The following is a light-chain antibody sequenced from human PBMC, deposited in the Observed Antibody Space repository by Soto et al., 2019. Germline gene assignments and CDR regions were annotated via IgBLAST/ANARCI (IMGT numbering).Light chain of an antibody. CDR2: DAS. Sequence: EIVLTQSPATLSSFPGDRVTLSCRASQYINTRLAWYQHRPGQAPRLLIYDASNRATGIPARFSGSGSGTDFTLTISSLEPEDFAVYYCQQRSEAFGQGTRLEIK. J-gene: IGKJ5*01. CDR1: QYINTR. CDR3: QQRSEA. V-gene: IGKV3-11*01.